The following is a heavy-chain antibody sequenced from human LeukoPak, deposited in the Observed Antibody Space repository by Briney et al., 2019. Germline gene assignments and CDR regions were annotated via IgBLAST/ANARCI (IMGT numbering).Heavy chain of an antibody. J-gene: IGHJ4*02. CDR2: ISYDGSNK. CDR1: GFTFSSYA. Sequence: GSLRLSCAAFGFTFSSYAMHWVRQAPGKGLEWVAVISYDGSNKYYADSVKGRFTISRDNSKNTLYLQMNSLRAEDTAVYYCARAPAGTAVDYWGQGTLVTVSS. CDR3: ARAPAGTAVDY. V-gene: IGHV3-30*04. D-gene: IGHD6-19*01.